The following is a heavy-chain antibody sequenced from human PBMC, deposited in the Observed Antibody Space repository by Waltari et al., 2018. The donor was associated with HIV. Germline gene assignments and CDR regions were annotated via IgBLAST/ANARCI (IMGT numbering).Heavy chain of an antibody. Sequence: AASGFTFDDYAMHWVRQAPGKGLEWVSGISLNSGSIGYEDSVKGRFTISRDNAKNSLYLQMNRLRAEDTALYYCAKGGSSTEGFTFDYWGQGTLVTVSS. D-gene: IGHD6-6*01. CDR2: ISLNSGSI. J-gene: IGHJ4*02. CDR1: GFTFDDYA. CDR3: AKGGSSTEGFTFDY. V-gene: IGHV3-9*01.